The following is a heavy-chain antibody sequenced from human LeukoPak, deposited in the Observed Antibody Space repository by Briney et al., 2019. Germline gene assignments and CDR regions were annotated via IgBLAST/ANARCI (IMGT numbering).Heavy chain of an antibody. CDR1: GYTFTGYY. D-gene: IGHD2-15*01. Sequence: ASVKVSCKASGYTFTGYYMHWVRQAPGQGLEWMGWINPNSGGTNYAQKFQGRVTMTRDTSISTAYMELSRLRSDDTAVYYCARAPRYCSGGSCYGDYWGQGTLVTVSS. CDR2: INPNSGGT. J-gene: IGHJ4*02. V-gene: IGHV1-2*02. CDR3: ARAPRYCSGGSCYGDY.